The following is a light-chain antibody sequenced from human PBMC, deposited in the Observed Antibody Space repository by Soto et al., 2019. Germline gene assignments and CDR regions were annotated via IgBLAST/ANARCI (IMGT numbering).Light chain of an antibody. V-gene: IGLV2-14*01. CDR2: DVS. J-gene: IGLJ1*01. CDR3: RSYTSSSTYV. CDR1: SSDVGGYNY. Sequence: QSVLTQPASVSGSPGQSITISCTGTSSDVGGYNYVSWYQQHPGKAPKLMIYDVSNRPSGVSNRFSGSKSGNTASLTISGLHAEDEAYYYCRSYTSSSTYVFGTGTKVTVL.